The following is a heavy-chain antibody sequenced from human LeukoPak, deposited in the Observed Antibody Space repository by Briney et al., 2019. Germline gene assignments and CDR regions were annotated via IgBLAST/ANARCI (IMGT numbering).Heavy chain of an antibody. CDR1: GFTFDDYG. Sequence: PGGSLRLSCAASGFTFDDYGMSWVRQAPGKGLEWVSGINWNGGSTGYADSVKGRFTISRDNAKNSLYLQMNSLRAEDAALYYCAKYVAQQTTSAAFDVWGQGTVVTVSS. CDR2: INWNGGST. V-gene: IGHV3-20*04. J-gene: IGHJ3*01. D-gene: IGHD1-1*01. CDR3: AKYVAQQTTSAAFDV.